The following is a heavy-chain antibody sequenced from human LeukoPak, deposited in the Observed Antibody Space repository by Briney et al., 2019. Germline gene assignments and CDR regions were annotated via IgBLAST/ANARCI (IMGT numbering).Heavy chain of an antibody. CDR3: ARGSGVTMIVDSFDY. D-gene: IGHD3-22*01. J-gene: IGHJ4*02. V-gene: IGHV3-21*01. Sequence: AGGSLRLFCAASGFTFSTYSMNWVRQAPGKGLEWVSSISTSSIYIYYANSLKGRFTISRDNAKNSLYLQMISLGAEDTAVYFCARGSGVTMIVDSFDYWGQGTLVTVSS. CDR1: GFTFSTYS. CDR2: ISTSSIYI.